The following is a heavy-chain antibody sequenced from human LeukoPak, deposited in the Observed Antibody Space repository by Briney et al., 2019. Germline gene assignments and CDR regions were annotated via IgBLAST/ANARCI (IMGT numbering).Heavy chain of an antibody. D-gene: IGHD3-10*01. Sequence: GGSLRLSCAASGFTFSSYTIHWVRQAPGKGLEWVAAIWYDGSNEYYADSVKGRFTISRDNSKNTLYLQLNSLRAEDTAVYYCARVLWYGLGSQIFEYWGQGTLVTVSS. CDR1: GFTFSSYT. CDR3: ARVLWYGLGSQIFEY. CDR2: IWYDGSNE. J-gene: IGHJ4*02. V-gene: IGHV3-33*01.